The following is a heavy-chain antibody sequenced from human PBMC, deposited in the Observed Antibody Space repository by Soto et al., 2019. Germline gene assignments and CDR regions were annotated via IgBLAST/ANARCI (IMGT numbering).Heavy chain of an antibody. J-gene: IGHJ4*02. D-gene: IGHD5-12*01. CDR1: GFTFSSYE. Sequence: PGGSLRLSCAASGFTFSSYEMNWVRQAPGKGLEWIPYIRNSGSTIYYADSVKGRFTISRDDAKNSLYLQMNILRAEDTAVYYCARSGYNVVFDYWGQGTLVTVS. V-gene: IGHV3-48*03. CDR3: ARSGYNVVFDY. CDR2: IRNSGSTI.